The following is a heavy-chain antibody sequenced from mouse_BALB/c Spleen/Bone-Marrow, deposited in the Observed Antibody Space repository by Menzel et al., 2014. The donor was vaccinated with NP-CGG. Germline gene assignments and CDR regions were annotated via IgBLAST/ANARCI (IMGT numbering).Heavy chain of an antibody. CDR2: IYPYNGGT. D-gene: IGHD1-2*01. V-gene: IGHV1S29*02. Sequence: VQLQQSGPELVKPGASVKISCKASGYTFTDYNMHWVKQSHGKSLEWIGYIYPYNGGTGYNQKFKSKATLTVDNSSSTAYMELRSLTSEDSAVYYCATRFITTAGYWGQGTLVTVSA. CDR1: GYTFTDYN. J-gene: IGHJ3*01. CDR3: ATRFITTAGY.